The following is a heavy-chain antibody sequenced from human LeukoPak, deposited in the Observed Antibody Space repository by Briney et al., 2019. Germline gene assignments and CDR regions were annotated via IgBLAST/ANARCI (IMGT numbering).Heavy chain of an antibody. CDR1: GGSISSYY. Sequence: PSETLSLTCTVPGGSISSYYWSWIRQPPGKGLEWIGYIYYSGSTNYNPSLKSRVTISVDTSKNQFSLKLSSVTAADTAVYYCAREYSSGFGYWGQGTLVTVSS. J-gene: IGHJ4*02. CDR2: IYYSGST. D-gene: IGHD6-19*01. V-gene: IGHV4-59*01. CDR3: AREYSSGFGY.